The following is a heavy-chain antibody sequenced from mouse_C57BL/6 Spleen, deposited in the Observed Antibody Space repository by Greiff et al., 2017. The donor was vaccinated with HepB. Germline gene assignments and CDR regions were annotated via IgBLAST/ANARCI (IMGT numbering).Heavy chain of an antibody. J-gene: IGHJ2*01. CDR3: ARHEDRYGDDRGYFDY. D-gene: IGHD2-2*01. V-gene: IGHV1-62-2*01. Sequence: VKLMESGAELVKPGASVKLSCKACGYTFTEYTIHWVKQRSGQGLEWIGWFYPGSGSIKYNEKFKDKATLTADKSSSTVYMELSRLTSEDSAVYFCARHEDRYGDDRGYFDYWGQGTTLTVSS. CDR1: GYTFTEYT. CDR2: FYPGSGSI.